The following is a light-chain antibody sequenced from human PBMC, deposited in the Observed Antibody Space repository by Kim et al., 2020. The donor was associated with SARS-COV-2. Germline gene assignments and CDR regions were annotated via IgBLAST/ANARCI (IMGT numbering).Light chain of an antibody. V-gene: IGLV6-57*01. CDR1: SGSIASTY. CDR2: EYN. CDR3: QSFGSSNPWV. Sequence: KTVTISCTRSSGSIASTYVQWYQQRPGSSPTTVIYEYNQRPSGVPDRFSGSIDSSSNSASLTISGLKTEDEADYYCQSFGSSNPWVFGGGTQLTVL. J-gene: IGLJ3*02.